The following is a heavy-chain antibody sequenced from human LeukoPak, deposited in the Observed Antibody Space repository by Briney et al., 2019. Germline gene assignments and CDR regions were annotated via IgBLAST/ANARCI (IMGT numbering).Heavy chain of an antibody. CDR3: ARDPGAYSRSPIDS. D-gene: IGHD6-6*01. CDR1: GFTFSNYG. Sequence: GGSLRLSCAASGFTFSNYGMNWVRQAPGKGLEWVSALSSSGGSTYYADSVKGRFTISRDNAKNSLYLQMNSLRAEDTAVYYCARDPGAYSRSPIDSWGQGTLVTVSS. J-gene: IGHJ4*02. V-gene: IGHV3-21*01. CDR2: LSSSGGST.